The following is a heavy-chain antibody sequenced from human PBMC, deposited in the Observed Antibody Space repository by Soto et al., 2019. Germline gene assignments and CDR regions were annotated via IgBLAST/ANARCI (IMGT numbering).Heavy chain of an antibody. J-gene: IGHJ4*02. D-gene: IGHD6-13*01. CDR3: ARDGYSSSWYDY. V-gene: IGHV4-61*08. CDR2: IYYGGST. CDR1: GGSISSGGYY. Sequence: PSETLSLTCTVSGGSISSGGYYWSWIRQHPGKGLEWIGYIYYGGSTNYNPSLKSRVTISIDTSKNQFSLRLSSVSAADTAVYYCARDGYSSSWYDYWGQGTLVTVSS.